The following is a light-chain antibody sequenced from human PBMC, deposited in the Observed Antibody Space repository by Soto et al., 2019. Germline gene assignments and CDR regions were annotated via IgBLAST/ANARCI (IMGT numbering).Light chain of an antibody. CDR1: QSVGRN. Sequence: EIVVTQSPAILSVSPGDRATLSCRASQSVGRNLAWYQQKPGQVPTLLIYAASTRATGLPARFCGSGSGTEFSLTISSLQSEDFAVYYCQEYSKWPLFTFGHGTRVDIK. J-gene: IGKJ3*01. CDR2: AAS. CDR3: QEYSKWPLFT. V-gene: IGKV3-15*01.